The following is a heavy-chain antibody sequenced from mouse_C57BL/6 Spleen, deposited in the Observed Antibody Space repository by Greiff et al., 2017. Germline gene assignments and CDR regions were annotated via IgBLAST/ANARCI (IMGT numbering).Heavy chain of an antibody. J-gene: IGHJ3*01. CDR3: ARSLGSRAFAY. CDR1: GFTFTDYY. CDR2: IRNKANGYTT. Sequence: EVQLQESGGGLVQPGGSLSLSCAASGFTFTDYYMSWVRQPPGKALEWLGFIRNKANGYTTEYSASVKGRFTISRDNSQSILYLQMNALRAEDSATYYCARSLGSRAFAYWGQGTLVTVSA. V-gene: IGHV7-3*01. D-gene: IGHD1-1*01.